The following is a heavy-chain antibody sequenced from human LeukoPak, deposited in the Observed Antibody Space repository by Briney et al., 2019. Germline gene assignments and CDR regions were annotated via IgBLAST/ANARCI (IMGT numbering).Heavy chain of an antibody. J-gene: IGHJ4*02. CDR3: AREGGKENWNWVCYFDY. CDR1: GFTLSSYG. V-gene: IGHV3-30*02. D-gene: IGHD1-7*01. CDR2: IRYDGSNK. Sequence: GGSLRLSCAASGFTLSSYGMHWVRQAPGKGLEWVAFIRYDGSNKYYADSVKGRFTISRDNSKNTLYLQMNSLRAEDTAVYYCAREGGKENWNWVCYFDYWGQGTLVTVSS.